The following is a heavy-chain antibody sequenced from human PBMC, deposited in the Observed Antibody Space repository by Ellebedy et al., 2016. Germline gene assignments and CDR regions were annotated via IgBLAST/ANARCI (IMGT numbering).Heavy chain of an antibody. V-gene: IGHV3-23*01. CDR2: IGASGVNT. CDR3: ARALGGPNRDF. CDR1: GFAFSNSA. J-gene: IGHJ4*02. Sequence: GESLKISXAASGFAFSNSAMNWVRQSPLKGLEWLSVIGASGVNTYYAHSVKGRFTISRDNSNNTLYLQMNSLRVEDTAIYYCARALGGPNRDFWGQGTLVSVSS. D-gene: IGHD3-10*01.